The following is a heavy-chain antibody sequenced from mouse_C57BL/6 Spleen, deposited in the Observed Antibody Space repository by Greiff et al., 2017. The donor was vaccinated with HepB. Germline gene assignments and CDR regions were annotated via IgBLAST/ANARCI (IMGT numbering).Heavy chain of an antibody. D-gene: IGHD2-1*01. J-gene: IGHJ4*01. CDR1: GYAFSSSW. CDR2: IYPGDGDT. V-gene: IGHV1-82*01. CDR3: AIYYGNYVSYAMDY. Sequence: VKLQESGPELVKPGASVKISCKASGYAFSSSWMNWVKQRPGKGLEWIGRIYPGDGDTNYNGKFKGKATLTADKSSSTAYMQLSSLTSEDSAVYFCAIYYGNYVSYAMDYWGQGTSVTVSS.